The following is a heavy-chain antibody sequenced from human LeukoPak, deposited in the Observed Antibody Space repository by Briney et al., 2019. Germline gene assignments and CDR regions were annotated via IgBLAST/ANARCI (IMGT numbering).Heavy chain of an antibody. D-gene: IGHD3-22*01. V-gene: IGHV3-23*01. CDR3: AKARGDSSDYWSPFNI. CDR2: ISGSGDFT. CDR1: EFTFSSYA. Sequence: PGGSLRLSCAASEFTFSSYAMSWVRQAPGKGLEGGSSISGSGDFTYYADSGKGRFTISRDNSNNTLFFQMNSLRAEDTAVYYCAKARGDSSDYWSPFNIWGQGTMITVSS. J-gene: IGHJ3*02.